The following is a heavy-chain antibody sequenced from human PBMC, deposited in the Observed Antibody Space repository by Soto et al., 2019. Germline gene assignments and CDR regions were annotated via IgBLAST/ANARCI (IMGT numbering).Heavy chain of an antibody. V-gene: IGHV3-33*01. J-gene: IGHJ4*02. Sequence: QVQLVESGGGVVQPGTSLRLSCAASGFTFSGNGMHWVRQAPGKGLEWVAVIWYDGSNQYYADSVKGRFTISRDNSKNTLYLQMNSLRAEDTAVYYCARAYGAAFNIDYWGQGTLVSVSS. CDR3: ARAYGAAFNIDY. CDR1: GFTFSGNG. D-gene: IGHD2-21*01. CDR2: IWYDGSNQ.